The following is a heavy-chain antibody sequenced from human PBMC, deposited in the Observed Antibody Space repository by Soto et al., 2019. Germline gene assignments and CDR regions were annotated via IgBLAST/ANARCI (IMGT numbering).Heavy chain of an antibody. CDR2: IYYSGST. CDR3: ARQALGYGDDRAFDI. J-gene: IGHJ3*02. D-gene: IGHD4-17*01. CDR1: GGSISSGDYY. V-gene: IGHV4-30-4*01. Sequence: QVQLQESGPGLVKPSQTLSLTCTVSGGSISSGDYYWSWIRQPPGKGLEWIGYIYYSGSTYYNPSLKSRVTIXXDXSXXQFSLKLGSVTAADTAVYYCARQALGYGDDRAFDIWGQGTMVTVSS.